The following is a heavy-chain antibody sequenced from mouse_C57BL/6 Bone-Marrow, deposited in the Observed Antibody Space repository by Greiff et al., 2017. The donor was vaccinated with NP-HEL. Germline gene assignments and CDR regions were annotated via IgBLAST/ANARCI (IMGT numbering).Heavy chain of an antibody. J-gene: IGHJ3*01. CDR2: IEPNSGGT. CDR3: ASYDGYGGFAY. Sequence: QVQLQQPGAELVKPGASVKLSCKASGYTFTSYWMHWVKQRPGRGLEWIGRIEPNSGGTKYNEKFKSKATLTVDKPSSTAYMQLSSLTSEDSAVYYCASYDGYGGFAYWGQGTLVTVSA. V-gene: IGHV1-72*01. D-gene: IGHD2-3*01. CDR1: GYTFTSYW.